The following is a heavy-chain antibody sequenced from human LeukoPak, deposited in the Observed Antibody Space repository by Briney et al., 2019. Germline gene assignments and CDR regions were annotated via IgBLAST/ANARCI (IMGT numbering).Heavy chain of an antibody. J-gene: IGHJ6*03. CDR1: GYTFTSYY. V-gene: IGHV1-46*01. Sequence: ASVEVSCKASGYTFTSYYMHWVRQAPGQGLEWMGIINPSGGSTSYAQKFQGRVTMTRDMSTSTVYMELSSLRSEDTAVYYCAGNDNLRTFRSDYYYYYMDVWGKGTTVTVSS. D-gene: IGHD1-1*01. CDR3: AGNDNLRTFRSDYYYYYMDV. CDR2: INPSGGST.